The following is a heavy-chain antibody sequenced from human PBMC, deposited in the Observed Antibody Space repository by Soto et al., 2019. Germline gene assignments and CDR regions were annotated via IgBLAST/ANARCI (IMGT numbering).Heavy chain of an antibody. V-gene: IGHV4-31*03. CDR2: IYYSGST. CDR1: GGSISSGGYY. Sequence: SETLSLTCTVSGGSISSGGYYWSWIRQHPGKGLEWIGYIYYSGSTYYNPSLKSRLTISVDTSKNHFSLMVDSVTAADTAVYYCARARFQVLYGKPYFDSWGQGTLVTVSS. J-gene: IGHJ4*02. D-gene: IGHD2-2*02. CDR3: ARARFQVLYGKPYFDS.